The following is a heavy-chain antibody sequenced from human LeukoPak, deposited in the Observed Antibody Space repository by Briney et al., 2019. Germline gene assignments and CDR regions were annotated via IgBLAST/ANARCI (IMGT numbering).Heavy chain of an antibody. D-gene: IGHD2-15*01. Sequence: PSETLSLTCAVYGGSFSGYYWSWTRQPPGKGLEWIGEIDHSGSTNYNPSLKSRVTISVDTSKNQFSLKLSSVTAADTAVYYCARRIRYYFDYWGQGTLVTVSS. CDR2: IDHSGST. J-gene: IGHJ4*02. CDR1: GGSFSGYY. CDR3: ARRIRYYFDY. V-gene: IGHV4-34*01.